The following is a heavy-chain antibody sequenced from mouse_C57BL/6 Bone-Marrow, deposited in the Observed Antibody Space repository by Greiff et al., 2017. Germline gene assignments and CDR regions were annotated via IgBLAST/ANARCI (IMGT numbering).Heavy chain of an antibody. D-gene: IGHD2-5*01. CDR3: ARSTAYYSNYYAMDY. J-gene: IGHJ4*01. CDR1: GYTFTSYW. CDR2: IYPSDSET. Sequence: QVQLQQPGAELVRPGSSVKLSCKASGYTFTSYWMDWVKQRPGQGLEWIGNIYPSDSETHYNQKFKDKATLTVDKSSSTAYIQRSSLTSEDSAVYYCARSTAYYSNYYAMDYWGQGTSVTVSS. V-gene: IGHV1-61*01.